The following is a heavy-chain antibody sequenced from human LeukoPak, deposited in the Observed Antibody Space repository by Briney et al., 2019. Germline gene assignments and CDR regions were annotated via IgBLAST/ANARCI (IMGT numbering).Heavy chain of an antibody. J-gene: IGHJ4*02. Sequence: SETLSLTCAVYGRSFSGYYWSWIRQPPGKGLEWIGEINHSGSTNYNPSLKSRVTISVDTSKNQFSLKLSSVTAADTAVYYCARVTRWNPRRGEDYFDYWGQGTLVTVSS. CDR3: ARVTRWNPRRGEDYFDY. CDR2: INHSGST. V-gene: IGHV4-34*01. CDR1: GRSFSGYY. D-gene: IGHD1-1*01.